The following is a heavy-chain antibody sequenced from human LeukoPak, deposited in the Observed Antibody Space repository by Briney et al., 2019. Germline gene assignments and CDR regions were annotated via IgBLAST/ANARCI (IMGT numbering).Heavy chain of an antibody. CDR3: ARGQLEEGVTMVRGVIIPYYYYYGMDV. Sequence: ASVKVSCKASGYTFTSYDINWVRQATGQGLEWMGWMNPNSGNTGYAQKFQGRVTMTRNTSISTAYMELSSLRSEDTAVYYCARGQLEEGVTMVRGVIIPYYYYYGMDVWGQGTTVTVSS. D-gene: IGHD3-10*01. CDR1: GYTFTSYD. J-gene: IGHJ6*02. CDR2: MNPNSGNT. V-gene: IGHV1-8*01.